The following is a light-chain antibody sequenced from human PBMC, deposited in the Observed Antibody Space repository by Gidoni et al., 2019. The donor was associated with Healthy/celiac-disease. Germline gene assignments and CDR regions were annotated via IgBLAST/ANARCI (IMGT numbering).Light chain of an antibody. CDR2: AAS. CDR3: QQINSTPWT. CDR1: QSISSY. J-gene: IGKJ1*01. Sequence: DIQMTQSPSSLSASVGDRVTITCRASQSISSYLNWHQKKPGKAPKLLIYAASSLQSGVPSRFSGSGSGTDFTLTISSLQPEDFATYYCQQINSTPWTFGQGTKVEIK. V-gene: IGKV1-39*01.